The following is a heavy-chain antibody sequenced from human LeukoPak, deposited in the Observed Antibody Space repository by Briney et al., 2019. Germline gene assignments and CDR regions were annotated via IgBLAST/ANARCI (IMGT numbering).Heavy chain of an antibody. CDR1: GFTLSSYD. CDR2: ISYDGSNK. V-gene: IGHV3-30*03. D-gene: IGHD2-21*02. CDR3: ARGVTDFDY. Sequence: GGSLRLSCAASGFTLSSYDMHWVRQAPGRGLEWVAVISYDGSNKYYADSVKGRFTISRDNAKNSLYLQMNSLRAEDTAVYYCARGVTDFDYWGQGTLVTVSS. J-gene: IGHJ4*02.